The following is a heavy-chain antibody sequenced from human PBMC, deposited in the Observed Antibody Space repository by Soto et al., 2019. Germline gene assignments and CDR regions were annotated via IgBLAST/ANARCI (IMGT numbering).Heavy chain of an antibody. D-gene: IGHD1-1*01. CDR1: GFTFSSNE. CDR2: ISVSGSMR. J-gene: IGHJ6*02. V-gene: IGHV3-48*03. CDR3: ATAGWTGTV. Sequence: PGGSLRLSCAPSGFTFSSNEMNWVRQAPGKGLEWVSYISVSGSMRFYADAVRGRFTISRDNTKKMLYLQMNSLRVEDTALYYCATAGWTGTVWGQGITVTVSS.